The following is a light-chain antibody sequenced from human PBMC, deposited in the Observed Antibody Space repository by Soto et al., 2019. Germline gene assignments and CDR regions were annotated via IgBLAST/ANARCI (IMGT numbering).Light chain of an antibody. Sequence: EIVLTQSPGTLSLSPGERATLSCRASHSVSSSYLAWYQQKPGQAPRLLIYGASSRATGIPDRFSGSGSATDFTLTISSLEPEDFAVYYYQQYGSSPPITFGQGTRLEIK. CDR1: HSVSSSY. V-gene: IGKV3-20*01. J-gene: IGKJ5*01. CDR2: GAS. CDR3: QQYGSSPPIT.